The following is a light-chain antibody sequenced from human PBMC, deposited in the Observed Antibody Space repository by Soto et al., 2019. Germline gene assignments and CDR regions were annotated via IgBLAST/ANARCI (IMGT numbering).Light chain of an antibody. CDR2: DVA. Sequence: QSVLTQPASVSGSPGQSITISCTGTSSDVGGYRYVSWYQQHPGKAPKLIIYDVANRPSGVSNRFSGSKSGNTASLTISGLQAEDEADYYCSSYTSTISRVFGGGTKVTVL. CDR1: SSDVGGYRY. CDR3: SSYTSTISRV. V-gene: IGLV2-14*03. J-gene: IGLJ2*01.